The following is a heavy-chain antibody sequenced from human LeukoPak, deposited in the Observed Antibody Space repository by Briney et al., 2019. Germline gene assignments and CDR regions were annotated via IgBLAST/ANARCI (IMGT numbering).Heavy chain of an antibody. CDR3: ASEVGYRSLGY. J-gene: IGHJ4*02. D-gene: IGHD3-3*01. V-gene: IGHV3-43*01. CDR1: GFTFDDDT. CDR2: ITWKSHRT. Sequence: PGGSLRLSCAASGFTFDDDTMHWVRQTPGRGLEWVSFITWKSHRTHYADSVKGRFTVSRDNSKDSLYLQMNSLRTEDTGLYHCASEVGYRSLGYLGREPWSPSPQ.